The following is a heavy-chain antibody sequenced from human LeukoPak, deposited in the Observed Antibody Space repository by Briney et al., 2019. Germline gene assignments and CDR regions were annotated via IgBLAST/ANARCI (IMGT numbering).Heavy chain of an antibody. CDR1: GGSINSYY. Sequence: SETLSLTCTVSGGSINSYYWTWIRQPPGKGLEWIGYIYYSGSASYNPSLKSRVTISVDTSKNQFSLKLSSVTAADTAVYYCARDLRRSLGEQNDYWGQGTLVTVSS. CDR3: ARDLRRSLGEQNDY. CDR2: IYYSGSA. D-gene: IGHD3-16*01. J-gene: IGHJ4*02. V-gene: IGHV4-59*01.